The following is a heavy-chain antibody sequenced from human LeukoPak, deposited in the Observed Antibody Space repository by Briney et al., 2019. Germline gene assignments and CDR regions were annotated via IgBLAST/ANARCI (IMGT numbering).Heavy chain of an antibody. CDR2: IYYSGST. CDR1: GGSISSSSYY. CDR3: ARDGSGYAYGYGVGIDY. D-gene: IGHD5-18*01. V-gene: IGHV4-39*01. J-gene: IGHJ4*02. Sequence: SETLSLTCTVSGGSISSSSYYWGWIRQPPGKGLEWIGSIYYSGSTYYNPSLKSRVTISVDTSKNQFSLKLSSVTAADTAFYYCARDGSGYAYGYGVGIDYWGQGTLVTVSS.